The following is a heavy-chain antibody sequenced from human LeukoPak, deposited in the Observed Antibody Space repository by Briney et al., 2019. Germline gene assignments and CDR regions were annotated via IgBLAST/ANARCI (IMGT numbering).Heavy chain of an antibody. Sequence: SETLSLTCAVYGGSFSGYYWSWIRQPPGKGLEWIGEINHSGSTNYNPSLKSRVTISVDTSKNQFSLKLSSVTAADTAVYYCARGHRLPPYYYYYMDVWGKGTTVTVSS. CDR3: ARGHRLPPYYYYYMDV. D-gene: IGHD3-16*01. V-gene: IGHV4-34*01. CDR1: GGSFSGYY. J-gene: IGHJ6*03. CDR2: INHSGST.